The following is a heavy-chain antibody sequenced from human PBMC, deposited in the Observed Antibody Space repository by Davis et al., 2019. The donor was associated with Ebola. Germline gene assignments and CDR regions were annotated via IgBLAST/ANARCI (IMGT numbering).Heavy chain of an antibody. CDR1: AYTFTSYG. CDR3: ARDLVRVPYYDFWSGYYLNDAFDV. D-gene: IGHD3-3*01. J-gene: IGHJ3*01. CDR2: MNPNSGNT. V-gene: IGHV1-8*02. Sequence: ASVQVSCKASAYTFTSYGITWVRQAPGQGLEWRGWMNPNSGNTGYAQKFQGRVTMTRDTSTSTVYMELSSLRSEDTAVYYCARDLVRVPYYDFWSGYYLNDAFDVWGQGTMVTVSS.